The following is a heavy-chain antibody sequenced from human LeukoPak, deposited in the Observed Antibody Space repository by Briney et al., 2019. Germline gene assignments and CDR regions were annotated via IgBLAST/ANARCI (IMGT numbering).Heavy chain of an antibody. J-gene: IGHJ3*02. D-gene: IGHD3-22*01. Sequence: SVTVSFKASGGTFSSYAISWVRQAPGQGLEWMGGIIPIFGTANYAQKFQGRVTITADKSTSTAYMELSSLRSEDTAVYYCARTGDDSSGYPFDIWGQGTMVTVSS. CDR2: IIPIFGTA. CDR3: ARTGDDSSGYPFDI. CDR1: GGTFSSYA. V-gene: IGHV1-69*06.